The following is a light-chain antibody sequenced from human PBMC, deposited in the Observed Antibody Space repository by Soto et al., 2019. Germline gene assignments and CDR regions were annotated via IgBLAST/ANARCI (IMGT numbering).Light chain of an antibody. CDR2: GAS. CDR3: KQYDSPYIHT. CDR1: QSVSSSY. Sequence: EIVLTQSPGTLSLSPGERATLSCRASQSVSSSYLAWYQQKPGQAPRLLIYGASSRATGIPDRFSGSESGTDFPLTTSTPDPEDLAVNNCKQYDSPYIHTFGQGTKGAIK. V-gene: IGKV3-20*01. J-gene: IGKJ2*01.